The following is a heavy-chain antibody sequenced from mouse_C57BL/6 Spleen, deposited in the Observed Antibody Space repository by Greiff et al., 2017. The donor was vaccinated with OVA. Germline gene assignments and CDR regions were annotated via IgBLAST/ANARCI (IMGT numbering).Heavy chain of an antibody. CDR2: ISSGSSTI. CDR1: GFTFSDYG. V-gene: IGHV5-17*01. D-gene: IGHD1-1*01. J-gene: IGHJ1*03. CDR3: ARILRYWYFDV. Sequence: EVKVVESGGGLVKPGGSLKLSCAASGFTFSDYGMHWVRQAPEKGLEWVAYISSGSSTIYYADTVKGRFTISRDNAKNTLFLQMTSLRSEDTAMYYCARILRYWYFDVWGTGTTVTVSS.